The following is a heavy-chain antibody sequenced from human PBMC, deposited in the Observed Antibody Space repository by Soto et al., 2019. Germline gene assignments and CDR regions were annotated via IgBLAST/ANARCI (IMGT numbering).Heavy chain of an antibody. CDR2: IYPGDSDT. CDR3: ARQREWAAAGDAFDI. V-gene: IGHV5-51*01. D-gene: IGHD6-13*01. Sequence: GESLKISCKGSGYSFTSYWIGWVRQMPGKGLEWMGIIYPGDSDTRYSPSFQGQVTLSADKSISTAYLQWSSLKASDTAMYYCARQREWAAAGDAFDICGQGTMVTVSS. CDR1: GYSFTSYW. J-gene: IGHJ3*02.